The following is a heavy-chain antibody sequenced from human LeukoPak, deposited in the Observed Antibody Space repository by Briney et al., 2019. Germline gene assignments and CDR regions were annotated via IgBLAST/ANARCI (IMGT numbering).Heavy chain of an antibody. CDR1: GFTFSSYG. D-gene: IGHD3-3*01. CDR2: ISYDGSNK. J-gene: IGHJ6*02. Sequence: PGRSLRLSCAASGFTFSSYGVHWVRQAPGKGLEWVAVISYDGSNKYYADSVKGRFTISRDNSKNTLYLQMNSLRAEDTAVYYCAKDELRFLEWLSRMDVWGQGTTVTVSS. CDR3: AKDELRFLEWLSRMDV. V-gene: IGHV3-30*18.